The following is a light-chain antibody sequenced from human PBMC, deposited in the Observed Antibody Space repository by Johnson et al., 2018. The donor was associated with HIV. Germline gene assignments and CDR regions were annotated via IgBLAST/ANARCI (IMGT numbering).Light chain of an antibody. CDR3: GTWYGSLSVYV. V-gene: IGLV1-51*02. CDR2: EHI. Sequence: QSVLTQPPSVSAAPRQKVTISCSGSSSHIGNDYVSWYQHPPGRASQLLIYEHIKLPPGIPERFYGSQSGTSATRDITGLPTGDEAEYYCGTWYGSLSVYVFGTGTKVTVL. CDR1: SSHIGNDY. J-gene: IGLJ1*01.